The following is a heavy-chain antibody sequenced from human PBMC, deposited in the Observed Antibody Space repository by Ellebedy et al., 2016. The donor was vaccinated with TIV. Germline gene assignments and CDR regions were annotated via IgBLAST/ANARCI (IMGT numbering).Heavy chain of an antibody. J-gene: IGHJ3*02. CDR2: IYPTNSDV. V-gene: IGHV5-51*01. CDR3: GKYYYDSSGYQGPFEI. Sequence: GGSLRLSXKASGFHFSSHWIGWVRQMPGKGLEWMGIIYPTNSDVRYGPSFQGQVTISVDKSITTAYLQWSSLKASDTAMYYCGKYYYDSSGYQGPFEIWGQGTVVTVSS. D-gene: IGHD3-22*01. CDR1: GFHFSSHW.